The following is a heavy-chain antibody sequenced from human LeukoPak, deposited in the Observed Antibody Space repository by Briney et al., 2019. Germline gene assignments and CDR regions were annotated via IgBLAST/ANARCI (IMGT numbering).Heavy chain of an antibody. D-gene: IGHD5-18*01. CDR3: TTLYSYGFFDY. J-gene: IGHJ4*02. CDR2: IKSKTDGGTT. V-gene: IGHV3-15*01. Sequence: GGSLRLSCAASGFTFSNAWMSWVRQAPGKGPEWVGRIKSKTDGGTTDYAAPVKGRFTTSRDDSKNTLYLQMNSLKTEDTAVYYCTTLYSYGFFDYWGQGTLVTVSS. CDR1: GFTFSNAW.